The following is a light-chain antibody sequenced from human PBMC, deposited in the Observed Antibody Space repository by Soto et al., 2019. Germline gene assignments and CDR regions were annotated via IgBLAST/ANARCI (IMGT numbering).Light chain of an antibody. CDR1: QSVRNQ. V-gene: IGKV3-11*01. CDR2: DSS. Sequence: EIVLTQSPATLSLSPGERATLSCRASQSVRNQLAWYQQKPGQAPRLLIYDSSNRATGIPGRFSGSGSGTDFTLTSRSRERDDFAVYCCQQRSNWPWTFGQGTKVEIK. CDR3: QQRSNWPWT. J-gene: IGKJ1*01.